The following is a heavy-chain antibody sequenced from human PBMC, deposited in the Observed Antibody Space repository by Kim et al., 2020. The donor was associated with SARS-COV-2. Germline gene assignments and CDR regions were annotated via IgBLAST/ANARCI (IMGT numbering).Heavy chain of an antibody. J-gene: IGHJ4*02. CDR3: IGGAAGDY. D-gene: IGHD2-15*01. CDR2: IKQDGSEK. CDR1: GFTFSSYW. V-gene: IGHV3-7*01. Sequence: GGSLRLSCAASGFTFSSYWMTWVRQGLGKGLEWVGNIKQDGSEKYYMDSGKGRFTISRDNAKDSLYLQMNSLRAEDTAVDDCIGGAAGDYWGRGTLVTVSS.